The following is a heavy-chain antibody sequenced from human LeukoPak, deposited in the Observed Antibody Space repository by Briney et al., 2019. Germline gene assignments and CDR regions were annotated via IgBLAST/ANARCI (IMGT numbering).Heavy chain of an antibody. CDR1: GFTFDDYA. CDR3: AKDFIAVAEFDAFDI. CDR2: ISWNSGSI. J-gene: IGHJ3*02. V-gene: IGHV3-9*01. Sequence: GGSLRLSCAASGFTFDDYAMHWVRQAPGKGLEWVSGISWNSGSIGYADSVKGRFTISRDNAKNSLYLQMNSLRAEDTALYYCAKDFIAVAEFDAFDIWGQGTMVTVSS. D-gene: IGHD6-19*01.